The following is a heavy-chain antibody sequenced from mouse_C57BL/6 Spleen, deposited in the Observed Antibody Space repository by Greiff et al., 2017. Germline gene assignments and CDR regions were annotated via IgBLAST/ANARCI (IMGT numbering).Heavy chain of an antibody. D-gene: IGHD3-1*01. CDR2: IYPGSGNT. CDR3: ARSGID. Sequence: QVQLQQSGAELVRPGASVKLSCKASGYTFTDYYINWVKQRPGQGLEWIARIYPGSGNTYYNEKFKGKATLTAEKSSSTAYMQLSSLTSEDSAVYFCARSGIDWGQGTTLTVSS. CDR1: GYTFTDYY. V-gene: IGHV1-76*01. J-gene: IGHJ2*01.